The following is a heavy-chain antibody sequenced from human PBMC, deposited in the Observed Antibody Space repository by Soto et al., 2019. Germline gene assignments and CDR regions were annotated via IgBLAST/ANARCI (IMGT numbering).Heavy chain of an antibody. CDR1: GFSLSSTRMA. J-gene: IGHJ4*02. V-gene: IGHV2-5*02. Sequence: QITLKESGPTLVKPTQTLTLTCTFSGFSLSSTRMAVGWIRQPPGKALEWLALIYWDDDKRYSPFLKSRLTITKDTSTNPVVLTMSNMDPVDTARYYCAHIVVAGLGYYFDYWGQGTLVTVSS. D-gene: IGHD6-19*01. CDR2: IYWDDDK. CDR3: AHIVVAGLGYYFDY.